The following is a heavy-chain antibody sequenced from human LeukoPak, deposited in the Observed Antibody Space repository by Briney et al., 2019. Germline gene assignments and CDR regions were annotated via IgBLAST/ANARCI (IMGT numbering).Heavy chain of an antibody. V-gene: IGHV1-8*03. D-gene: IGHD3-3*01. Sequence: GASVKVSCKASGYTFTSYDINWVRQATGQGLEWMGWMNPNSGNTGYAQKFQGRVTITRNTSISTAYMELSSLRSEDTAVYYCARVKARPRDLLRFLEWLPLFDYWGQGTLVTVSS. CDR2: MNPNSGNT. CDR3: ARVKARPRDLLRFLEWLPLFDY. CDR1: GYTFTSYD. J-gene: IGHJ4*02.